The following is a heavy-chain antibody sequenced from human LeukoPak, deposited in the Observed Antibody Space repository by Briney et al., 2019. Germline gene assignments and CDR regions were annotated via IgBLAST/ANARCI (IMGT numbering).Heavy chain of an antibody. J-gene: IGHJ4*02. D-gene: IGHD2-8*01. CDR2: IDDSGNT. CDR3: ARVSGYCTEGACRFDY. V-gene: IGHV4-34*01. CDR1: GGSSTGYY. Sequence: SETLSLTCAIYGGSSTGYYWTWIRQPPGKGLEWIGEIDDSGNTNYSPSLELESRITISVDTSKNQFSLQVNSVTAADTAVYYCARVSGYCTEGACRFDYWGEGTLVTVSS.